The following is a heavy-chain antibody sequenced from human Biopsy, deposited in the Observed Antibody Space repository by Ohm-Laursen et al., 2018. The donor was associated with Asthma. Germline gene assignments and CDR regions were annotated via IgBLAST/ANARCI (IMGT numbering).Heavy chain of an antibody. V-gene: IGHV3-30*03. Sequence: SLRLSCAASGFSFSRYGMHWVRQAPGKGLEWVAVISFDGSNKYYGDSVKGRFTIARDNSKNAVYLQMNSLRAEDTAVYYCASYEVVTAILPMDVWGQGTTVTVSS. CDR3: ASYEVVTAILPMDV. CDR1: GFSFSRYG. D-gene: IGHD2-21*02. CDR2: ISFDGSNK. J-gene: IGHJ6*02.